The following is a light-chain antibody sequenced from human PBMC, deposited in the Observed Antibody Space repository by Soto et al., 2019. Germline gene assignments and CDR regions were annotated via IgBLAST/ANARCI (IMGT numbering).Light chain of an antibody. Sequence: ALTQPASVSGSPGQSITITCTGSSRDVGTYNLVSWYQQHPGKAPRLIIYEGSKRPSGISDRFSGSKSGNTASLTVSGLQTEDEADYYCSSYEITNTVIFGGGTKLTVL. J-gene: IGLJ2*01. V-gene: IGLV2-23*01. CDR1: SRDVGTYNL. CDR2: EGS. CDR3: SSYEITNTVI.